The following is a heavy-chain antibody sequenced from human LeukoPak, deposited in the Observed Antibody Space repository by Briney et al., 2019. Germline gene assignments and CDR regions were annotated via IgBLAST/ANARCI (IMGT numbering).Heavy chain of an antibody. V-gene: IGHV3-23*01. Sequence: PGGSLRLSCAASGLTFSSYGMGWVRQAPGKGLEWVSAISGSGGSTYYADSLKGRFTISRDNSKNTLYLQMNSLRAEDTAVYYCAKVDGGLSYFDYWGQGTLVTVSS. D-gene: IGHD4-23*01. CDR1: GLTFSSYG. CDR2: ISGSGGST. CDR3: AKVDGGLSYFDY. J-gene: IGHJ4*02.